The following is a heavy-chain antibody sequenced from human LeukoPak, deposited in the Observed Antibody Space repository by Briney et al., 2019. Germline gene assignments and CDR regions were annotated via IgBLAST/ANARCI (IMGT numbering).Heavy chain of an antibody. D-gene: IGHD3-10*01. CDR1: GFTFNNYW. V-gene: IGHV3-7*03. Sequence: PGGSLRLSCAASGFTFNNYWMNWVRQAPGKGLEWVANIKQDESEKYYVDSVKGRFTISRDNAKNSLYLQTNSLRAEDTAVYYCARVTMDHEVHDANDYWGQGTLVTVSS. J-gene: IGHJ4*02. CDR3: ARVTMDHEVHDANDY. CDR2: IKQDESEK.